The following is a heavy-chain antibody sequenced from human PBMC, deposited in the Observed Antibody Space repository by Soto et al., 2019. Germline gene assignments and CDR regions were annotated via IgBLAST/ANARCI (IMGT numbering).Heavy chain of an antibody. CDR1: GFTFSSYS. Sequence: EVQLVESGGGLVKPGGSLRFSCAASGFTFSSYSMNWVRQAPGKGLEWVSSISSSSSHIYYADSVKGRFTISRDNAKNSLYLQMNSLRAEDTAVYYCARDRRPAMVRGTTYYYYGMDVWGQGTTVTVSS. J-gene: IGHJ6*02. CDR2: ISSSSSHI. D-gene: IGHD3-10*01. CDR3: ARDRRPAMVRGTTYYYYGMDV. V-gene: IGHV3-21*01.